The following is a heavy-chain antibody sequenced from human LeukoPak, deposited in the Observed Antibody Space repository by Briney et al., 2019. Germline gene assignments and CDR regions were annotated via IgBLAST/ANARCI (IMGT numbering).Heavy chain of an antibody. CDR1: GFTFSTSS. Sequence: GSLRLSCAASGFTFSTSSLNWVRQAPGEGLEWVSSISSSRSYIYYADSLKGRFTISRDNAKNSLYLQMNSLGAEDTAVYYCAREGGFCFGDTWRFFDFWGQGTLVTVYS. V-gene: IGHV3-21*01. J-gene: IGHJ4*02. CDR2: ISSSRSYI. CDR3: AREGGFCFGDTWRFFDF. D-gene: IGHD2-15*01.